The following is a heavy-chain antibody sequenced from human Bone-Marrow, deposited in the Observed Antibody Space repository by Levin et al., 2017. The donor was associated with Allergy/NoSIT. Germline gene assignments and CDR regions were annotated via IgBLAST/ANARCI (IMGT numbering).Heavy chain of an antibody. CDR3: ARDKTISPHYYYYGMDV. CDR2: IWYDGSNK. CDR1: GFTFSSYG. J-gene: IGHJ6*02. Sequence: GGSLRLSCAASGFTFSSYGMHWVRQAPGKGLEWVAVIWYDGSNKYYADSVKGRFTISRDNSKNTLYLQMNSLRAEDTAVYYCARDKTISPHYYYYGMDVWGQGTTVTVSS. V-gene: IGHV3-33*01. D-gene: IGHD3-9*01.